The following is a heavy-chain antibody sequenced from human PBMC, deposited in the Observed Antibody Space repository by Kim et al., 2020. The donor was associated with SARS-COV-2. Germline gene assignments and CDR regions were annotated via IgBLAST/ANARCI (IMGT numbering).Heavy chain of an antibody. CDR2: INHSGST. CDR1: GGSFSGYY. Sequence: SETLSLTCAVYGGSFSGYYWSWIRQPPGKGLEWIGEINHSGSTNYNPSLKSRVTISVDTSKNQFSLKLSSVTAADTAVYYCASLRCITTFGEVIGGYYFDCWGPGALGTASS. CDR3: ASLRCITTFGEVIGGYYFDC. V-gene: IGHV4-34*01. J-gene: IGHJ4*01. D-gene: IGHD3-3*01.